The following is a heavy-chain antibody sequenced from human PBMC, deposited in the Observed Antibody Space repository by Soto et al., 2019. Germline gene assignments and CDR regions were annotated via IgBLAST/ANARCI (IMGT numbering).Heavy chain of an antibody. V-gene: IGHV3-23*01. CDR2: ISDSGEST. D-gene: IGHD1-1*01. CDR3: VKDLYRSSTMPCLDH. CDR1: GFIFNNYG. J-gene: IGHJ4*02. Sequence: LLESGGGLERPGGSLRLSCEASGFIFNNYGMSWVRQAPGKGLEWVSGISDSGESTYYADSMRGRFTISRDNSKNTLYLQVNSLRPEDTAMYYCVKDLYRSSTMPCLDHWGQGALVTVSS.